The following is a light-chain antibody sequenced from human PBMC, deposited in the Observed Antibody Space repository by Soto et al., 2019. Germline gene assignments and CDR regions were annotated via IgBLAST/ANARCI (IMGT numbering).Light chain of an antibody. V-gene: IGLV1-40*01. J-gene: IGLJ3*02. Sequence: QCVLTQAPSGSGAPGQRVTISCTGSSSNIGAGYDVHWYQQLPGTAPKLLIYGNSNRPSGVPDRFSGSKSGTSASLAITGLQAEDEADYYCQSYDSSLSVWVFGGGTKLTVL. CDR1: SSNIGAGYD. CDR3: QSYDSSLSVWV. CDR2: GNS.